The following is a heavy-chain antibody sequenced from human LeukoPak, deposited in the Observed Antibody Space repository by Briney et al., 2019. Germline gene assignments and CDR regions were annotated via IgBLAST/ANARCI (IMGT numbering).Heavy chain of an antibody. J-gene: IGHJ5*02. Sequence: SETLSLTCAVYGVSFSGYYWSWIRQPPGKGLEWIGEINHSGSTNYNPSLKSRVTISVDTSKNQFSLKLSSVTAADTAVYYCARHLYYDSSGYPFDPWGQGTLVTVSS. D-gene: IGHD3-22*01. CDR2: INHSGST. V-gene: IGHV4-34*01. CDR3: ARHLYYDSSGYPFDP. CDR1: GVSFSGYY.